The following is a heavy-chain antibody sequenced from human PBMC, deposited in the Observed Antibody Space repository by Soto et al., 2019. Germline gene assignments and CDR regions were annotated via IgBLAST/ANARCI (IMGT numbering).Heavy chain of an antibody. CDR2: INPSGGST. D-gene: IGHD2-2*01. V-gene: IGHV1-46*01. Sequence: ASVKVSCKASGYTFTSYYMHWVPQAPGQGLEWMGIINPSGGSTSYAQKFQGRVTMTTDTSTSTVYMELSSLRSEDTAVYYCARDIPFWASTSFSPYGMEVWGQGTTVTVSS. CDR1: GYTFTSYY. J-gene: IGHJ6*02. CDR3: ARDIPFWASTSFSPYGMEV.